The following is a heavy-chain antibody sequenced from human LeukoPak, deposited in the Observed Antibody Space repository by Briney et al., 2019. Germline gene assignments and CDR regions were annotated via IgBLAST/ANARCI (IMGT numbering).Heavy chain of an antibody. CDR3: VRIIGRDA. CDR2: IHAIGST. V-gene: IGHV4-4*07. CDR1: VGPRSDSY. J-gene: IGHJ3*01. Sequence: SETLSLTRIVSVGPRSDSYWYWMRHSAATGVEWIGRIHAIGSTNYNPSLTSRVITSLYSLKNQFSLGLSAVTAADTATYYCVRIIGRDAWGQETLVTVS. D-gene: IGHD2-15*01.